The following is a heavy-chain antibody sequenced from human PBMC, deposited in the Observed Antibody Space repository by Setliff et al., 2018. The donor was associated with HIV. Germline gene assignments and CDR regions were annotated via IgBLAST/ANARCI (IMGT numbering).Heavy chain of an antibody. CDR1: GGTFSGSS. V-gene: IGHV4-34*01. CDR2: ITHSGTT. Sequence: SETLSLTCAVSGGTFSGSSWNWIRQPPRKGLEWIGEITHSGTTNYKPSLKSRVSMSLDTAKNQFSLKLNSVTAAETAVYYCARGLPDRKGGYDYGDWYFELWGRGTQVTVSS. D-gene: IGHD3-22*01. CDR3: ARGLPDRKGGYDYGDWYFEL. J-gene: IGHJ2*01.